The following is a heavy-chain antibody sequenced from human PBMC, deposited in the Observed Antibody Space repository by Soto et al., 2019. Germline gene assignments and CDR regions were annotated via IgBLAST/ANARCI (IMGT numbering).Heavy chain of an antibody. CDR2: IYHGDTT. D-gene: IGHD1-20*01. Sequence: SETLSLTCAVSGDSINRVYYSWSWIRQPPGKGLEWIGYIYHGDTTYYNPSLTSRVTISVDLSKNHFSLKLGSVTAADTAVYYCAREGFVYKYYGMDVWGPGTTVT. CDR3: AREGFVYKYYGMDV. V-gene: IGHV4-30-2*01. J-gene: IGHJ6*02. CDR1: GDSINRVYYS.